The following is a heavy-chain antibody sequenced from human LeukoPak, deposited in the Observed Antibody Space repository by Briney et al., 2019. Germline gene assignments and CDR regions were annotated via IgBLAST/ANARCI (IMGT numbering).Heavy chain of an antibody. CDR3: ARDREVLWFGESPDY. D-gene: IGHD3-10*01. Sequence: ASVKVSCKASGYTFTSYGISWVRQAPGQGLEWMGWISAYNGNTNYAQKLQGRVTMTTDTSTSTAYMELRSLRSDDTAVYYCARDREVLWFGESPDYWGQGTLVTVSP. CDR1: GYTFTSYG. CDR2: ISAYNGNT. V-gene: IGHV1-18*01. J-gene: IGHJ4*02.